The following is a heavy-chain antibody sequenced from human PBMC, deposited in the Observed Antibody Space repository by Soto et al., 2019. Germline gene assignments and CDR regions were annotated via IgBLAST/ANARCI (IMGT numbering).Heavy chain of an antibody. CDR2: LNPRNGQT. CDR3: ARETDTSMADY. J-gene: IGHJ4*02. CDR1: GYNFSAYY. Sequence: ASVKVSCKTSGYNFSAYYFNWVRQAAGQGPEWMGWLNPRNGQTGYVQKFRGRVTMTRDTSIATVYLELSRLTSEDTAIYFCARETDTSMADYWGQGTLVTVSS. D-gene: IGHD5-18*01. V-gene: IGHV1-8*01.